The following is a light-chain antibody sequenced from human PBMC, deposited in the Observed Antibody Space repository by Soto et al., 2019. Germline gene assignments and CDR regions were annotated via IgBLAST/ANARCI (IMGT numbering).Light chain of an antibody. V-gene: IGKV3-11*01. CDR1: QSVSSY. Sequence: EIVLTQSPATLSLSPGARATLSCRASQSVSSYLAWYQQKPGQAPRLLIYDASNRATGIPARFSGSGSGTDFTLTISSLEPEDFAVYYCQQRSNWPPTTFGQGTKVDIK. CDR3: QQRSNWPPTT. J-gene: IGKJ1*01. CDR2: DAS.